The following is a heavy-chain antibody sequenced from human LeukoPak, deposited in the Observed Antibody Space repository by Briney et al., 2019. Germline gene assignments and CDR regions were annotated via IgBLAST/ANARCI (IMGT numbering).Heavy chain of an antibody. V-gene: IGHV1-2*02. Sequence: GASVKVSCKASGYTFTGYYMHWVRQAPGQGLERMGWINPNSGGTNYAQKFQGRVTMTRDTSISTAYMELSRLRSDDTAVYYCAREGGSIVGATHDYWGQGTLVTVSS. CDR3: AREGGSIVGATHDY. D-gene: IGHD1-26*01. CDR1: GYTFTGYY. CDR2: INPNSGGT. J-gene: IGHJ4*02.